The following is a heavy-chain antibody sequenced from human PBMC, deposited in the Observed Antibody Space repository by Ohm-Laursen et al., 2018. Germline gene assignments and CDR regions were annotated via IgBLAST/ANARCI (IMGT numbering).Heavy chain of an antibody. J-gene: IGHJ4*02. CDR3: AREGDILTGYPFDY. V-gene: IGHV4-59*01. CDR1: GGSISSYY. CDR2: IYYSGST. Sequence: TLSLTWTVSGGSISSYYWSWIRQPPGKGLEWIGYIYYSGSTNYNPSLKSRVTISVDTSKNQFSLKLSSVTAADTAVYYCAREGDILTGYPFDYWGQGTLVTVSS. D-gene: IGHD3-9*01.